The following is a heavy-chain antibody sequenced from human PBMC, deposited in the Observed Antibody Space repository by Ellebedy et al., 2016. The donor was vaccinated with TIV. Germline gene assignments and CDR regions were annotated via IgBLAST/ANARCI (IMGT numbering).Heavy chain of an antibody. J-gene: IGHJ6*02. CDR1: GFSSSDYY. D-gene: IGHD6-19*01. CDR3: ARISSGRSFYGMDV. Sequence: GGSLRLXCAASGFSSSDYYMCWIRQAPGKGLEWVSYISDSGSMIHYADSVKGRFTISRDNSKNSLYLQMNNLRAEDTAVYYCARISSGRSFYGMDVWGQGTTVTVSS. V-gene: IGHV3-11*01. CDR2: ISDSGSMI.